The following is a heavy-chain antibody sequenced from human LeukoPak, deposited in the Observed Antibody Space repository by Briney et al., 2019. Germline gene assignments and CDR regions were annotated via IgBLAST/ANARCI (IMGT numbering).Heavy chain of an antibody. Sequence: GGSLRLSCAASGFTFNSYAMQWVRQAPGKGLEYVSVIDSIGDSTYYADSVKGRFSVSRDNSKNTLYLQMDSLRPDDMAVDYCARADCSSSGCHTVSYWGQGTLVTVSS. J-gene: IGHJ4*02. V-gene: IGHV3-64*02. CDR1: GFTFNSYA. CDR3: ARADCSSSGCHTVSY. D-gene: IGHD2-2*02. CDR2: IDSIGDST.